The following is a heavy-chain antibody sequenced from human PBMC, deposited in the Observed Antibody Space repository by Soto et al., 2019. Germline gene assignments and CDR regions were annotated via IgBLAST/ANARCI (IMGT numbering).Heavy chain of an antibody. CDR2: INAYKGNI. Sequence: QVQLVQSGAEVKKPGASVRVSCKSSGYTFTDYGITWVRQAPGQGLEWMGWINAYKGNINYAQRLQGRVTMTTDTSTSTACMELRSLTSDDTAVYYCARERGGYNHFDYCGQGALVTVSS. V-gene: IGHV1-18*01. D-gene: IGHD1-26*01. CDR1: GYTFTDYG. J-gene: IGHJ4*02. CDR3: ARERGGYNHFDY.